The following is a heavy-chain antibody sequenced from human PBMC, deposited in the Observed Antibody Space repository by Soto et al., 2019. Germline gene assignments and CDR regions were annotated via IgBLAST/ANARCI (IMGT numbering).Heavy chain of an antibody. J-gene: IGHJ4*02. V-gene: IGHV1-46*01. CDR2: INPIDGSI. Sequence: QVQLVQSGAAVREPGASVKVSCKTSGYNFVSNHIHWVRQTPAQGLEWMGIINPIDGSISYAQKFRGRGTGTRETPTGSVYMELRGRTTADTAVYFCARDLFGSWTIDYWGPGTLVTVSS. CDR3: ARDLFGSWTIDY. CDR1: GYNFVSNH. D-gene: IGHD6-13*01.